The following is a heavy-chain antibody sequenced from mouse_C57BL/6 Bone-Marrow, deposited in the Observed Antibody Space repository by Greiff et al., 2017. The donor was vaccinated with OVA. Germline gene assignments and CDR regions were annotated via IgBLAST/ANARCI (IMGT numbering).Heavy chain of an antibody. CDR2: IYPGSGST. D-gene: IGHD2-4*01. J-gene: IGHJ4*01. CDR1: GYTFTSYW. V-gene: IGHV1-55*01. Sequence: QVQLQQPGAELVKPGASVKMSCKASGYTFTSYWITWVKQRPGQGLEWIGDIYPGSGSTNYNEKFKSKATLTVDTSSSTAYMQLRSMTSEDSAVYYCARYDYDLYYYAMDYWGQGTSVTVSS. CDR3: ARYDYDLYYYAMDY.